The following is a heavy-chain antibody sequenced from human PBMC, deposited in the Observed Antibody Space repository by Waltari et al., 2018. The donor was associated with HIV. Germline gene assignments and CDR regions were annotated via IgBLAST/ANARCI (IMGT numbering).Heavy chain of an antibody. V-gene: IGHV1-46*01. CDR3: AREASLAIAPGAIDAMNF. D-gene: IGHD2-2*01. CDR1: GYTFTNYY. Sequence: QVQLVQSGAEVKRPGASVKISCEASGYTFTNYYMHWVRQAPGQGLEWMGIVNPSDGHLNYAQNFQGRVTVTWDMSTSTVYMELSGLRSEDTAVYYCAREASLAIAPGAIDAMNFWGQGTLVTVSS. J-gene: IGHJ4*02. CDR2: VNPSDGHL.